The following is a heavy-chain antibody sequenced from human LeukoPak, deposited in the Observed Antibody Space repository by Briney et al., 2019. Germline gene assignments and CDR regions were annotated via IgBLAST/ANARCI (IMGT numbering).Heavy chain of an antibody. J-gene: IGHJ6*04. Sequence: GESLKISCRASGYIFTKYWIGWVRRMPGQGLEWIGIIYPGDSDTRYSPSFQGQVTMSVDGSITTTYLQWSSLKASDTAIYYCARGGYCNHVNCYPFGMDVWGEGTTVTVSS. CDR1: GYIFTKYW. CDR3: ARGGYCNHVNCYPFGMDV. V-gene: IGHV5-51*01. CDR2: IYPGDSDT. D-gene: IGHD2-15*01.